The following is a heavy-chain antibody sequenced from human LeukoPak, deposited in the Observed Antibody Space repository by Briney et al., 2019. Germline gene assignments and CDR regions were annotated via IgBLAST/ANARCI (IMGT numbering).Heavy chain of an antibody. D-gene: IGHD6-6*01. CDR3: ARYSSSYFDY. CDR1: GYSISSGYY. CDR2: IYHSGST. J-gene: IGHJ4*02. V-gene: IGHV4-38-2*02. Sequence: SETLSLTCTVSGYSISSGYYWGWIRQPPGKGLEWIGSIYHSGSTYYNPSLKSRVTISVDTSKNQFSLKLTSVTAADTAVYYCARYSSSYFDYWGQGTLVTVSS.